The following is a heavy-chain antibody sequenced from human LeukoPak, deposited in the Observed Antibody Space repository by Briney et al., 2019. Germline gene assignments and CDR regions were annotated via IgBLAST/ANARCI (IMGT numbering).Heavy chain of an antibody. CDR3: ASLDDYGDY. Sequence: GGSLRLSCAASGFTFSSYAMHWVRQAPGKGLEWVAVISYDGSNKYYADSVKGRFTISRDNPKNTLYLQMNSLRAEDTAVYYCASLDDYGDYWGQGTLVTVSS. V-gene: IGHV3-30-3*01. J-gene: IGHJ4*02. CDR2: ISYDGSNK. CDR1: GFTFSSYA.